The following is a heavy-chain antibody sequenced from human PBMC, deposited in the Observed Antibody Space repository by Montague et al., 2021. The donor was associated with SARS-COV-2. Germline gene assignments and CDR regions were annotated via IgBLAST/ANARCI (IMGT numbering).Heavy chain of an antibody. J-gene: IGHJ3*02. CDR2: IYYSGST. CDR3: ARFPTSYYYDSKAAPATPDAFDI. CDR1: GGSISSSSYY. V-gene: IGHV4-39*01. Sequence: SETLSLTCTVSGGSISSSSYYWGWIRQPPGKGLEWIGSIYYSGSTYYNPSLKSRVTISVDMSKNQFSLKLSSVTAADMAVYYCARFPTSYYYDSKAAPATPDAFDIWGQGTMVTVSS. D-gene: IGHD3-22*01.